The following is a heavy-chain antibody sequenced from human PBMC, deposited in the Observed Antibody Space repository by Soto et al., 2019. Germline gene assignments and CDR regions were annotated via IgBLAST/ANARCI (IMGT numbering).Heavy chain of an antibody. CDR3: ASFHASGDYVVPFYYFDY. D-gene: IGHD4-17*01. Sequence: SETLSLTCTVSGGSISSGGYYWSWIRQHPGKGLEWIGYIYYSGSTYYNPSLKSRVTISVDTSKNQFSLKLSSVTAADTAVYYCASFHASGDYVVPFYYFDYWGQGTLVTVSS. V-gene: IGHV4-31*03. CDR1: GGSISSGGYY. CDR2: IYYSGST. J-gene: IGHJ4*02.